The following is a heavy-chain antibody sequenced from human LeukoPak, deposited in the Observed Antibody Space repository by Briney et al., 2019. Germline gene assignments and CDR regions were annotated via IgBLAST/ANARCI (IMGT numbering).Heavy chain of an antibody. CDR2: ISAYNGNT. D-gene: IGHD3-10*01. V-gene: IGHV1-18*01. CDR3: ARVSHYYGSEIEY. Sequence: ASVKVSCKASGYTFTSYGITWVRQAPGQGLEWMGWISAYNGNTNYAQKVQGKVTMTTDTSTSTAYMELRSLRSDDTAVYYCARVSHYYGSEIEYWGQGTLVTVSS. J-gene: IGHJ4*02. CDR1: GYTFTSYG.